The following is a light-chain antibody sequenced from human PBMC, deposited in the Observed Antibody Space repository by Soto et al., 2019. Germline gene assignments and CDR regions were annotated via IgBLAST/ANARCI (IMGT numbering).Light chain of an antibody. CDR2: GAF. V-gene: IGKV3-11*01. CDR1: PSVTNY. Sequence: EIVLTQSPATLSLSPGERATLSCRASPSVTNYLAWYQQKPGQAPRLLIYGAFNRATGIPARSSGSGSGTDFTLTISSLEPEDFAVYYCQQRNIWPPVTFGQGTRLEI. CDR3: QQRNIWPPVT. J-gene: IGKJ5*01.